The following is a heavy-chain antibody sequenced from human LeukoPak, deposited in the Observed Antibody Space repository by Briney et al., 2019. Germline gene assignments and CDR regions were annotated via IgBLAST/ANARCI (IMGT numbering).Heavy chain of an antibody. J-gene: IGHJ4*02. V-gene: IGHV3-74*01. CDR2: TSKDGSHT. D-gene: IGHD6-25*01. Sequence: RGSLRLSCAASGFTFSDFWMHWVRQAPGKGPEWLSRTSKDGSHTVYADSAKGRFTASRDNTKNTVYLEVTNLRPEDTAVYYCARGGYSGSYYRFSWGQGTPVTVAS. CDR3: ARGGYSGSYYRFS. CDR1: GFTFSDFW.